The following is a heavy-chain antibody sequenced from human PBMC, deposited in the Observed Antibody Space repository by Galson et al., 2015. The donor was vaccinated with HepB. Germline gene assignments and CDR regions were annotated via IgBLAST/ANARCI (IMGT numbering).Heavy chain of an antibody. Sequence: SLRLSCAASGFTFSRYWMSWVRQAPGKGLEWVANMERDGSEKYYVDSVKGRFIISRDNAKNSLYLQMNSLRAEDTAMYYYARGRDYYQSSGYYTYYFDCWGQGTLVTVSS. J-gene: IGHJ4*02. V-gene: IGHV3-7*03. D-gene: IGHD3-22*01. CDR1: GFTFSRYW. CDR3: ARGRDYYQSSGYYTYYFDC. CDR2: MERDGSEK.